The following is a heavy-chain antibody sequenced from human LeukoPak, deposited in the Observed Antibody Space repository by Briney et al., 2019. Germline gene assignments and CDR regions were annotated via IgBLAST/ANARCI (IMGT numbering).Heavy chain of an antibody. D-gene: IGHD2-15*01. V-gene: IGHV4-34*01. Sequence: SETLSLTCAVYGGSFSGYYWSWIRQPPGRGLEWIGEINHRGSTNYNPSLKSRVTVSLDTSKNQFSLKLSSVTAADTAVYYCARAPGAALDWGQGTLVTVSS. J-gene: IGHJ4*02. CDR2: INHRGST. CDR1: GGSFSGYY. CDR3: ARAPGAALD.